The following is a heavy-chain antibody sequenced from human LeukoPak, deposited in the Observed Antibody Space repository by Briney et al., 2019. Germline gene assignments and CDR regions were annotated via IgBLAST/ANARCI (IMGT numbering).Heavy chain of an antibody. Sequence: GGSLRLSCAASGFTFDDYAMHWVRQAPGKGLEWVSGISWNSGSIGYADSVKGRFTISRDNSKNTLYLHMNSLRAEDTAVYYCAKGPLVTLDIWGQGTMVTVSS. CDR3: AKGPLVTLDI. CDR2: ISWNSGSI. V-gene: IGHV3-9*01. CDR1: GFTFDDYA. D-gene: IGHD2-8*02. J-gene: IGHJ3*02.